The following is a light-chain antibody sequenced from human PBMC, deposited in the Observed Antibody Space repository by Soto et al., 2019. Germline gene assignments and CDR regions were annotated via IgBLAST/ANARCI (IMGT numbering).Light chain of an antibody. CDR2: DNS. CDR1: SSNIGAGYD. V-gene: IGLV1-40*01. Sequence: QSVLTQPPSVSGGPGQRVTISCTGSSSNIGAGYDVHWYQQLPGTAPKLLIYDNSNRPSGVPDRFSGSKSGTSASLAITGLQAEDEADYYCQSYDSSLSGWEVFGTGTKLTVL. CDR3: QSYDSSLSGWEV. J-gene: IGLJ1*01.